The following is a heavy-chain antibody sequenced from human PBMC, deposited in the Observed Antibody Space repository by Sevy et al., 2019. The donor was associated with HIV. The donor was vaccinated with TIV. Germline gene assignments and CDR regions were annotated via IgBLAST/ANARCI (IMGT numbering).Heavy chain of an antibody. CDR2: IRQDGGEK. Sequence: GGSLRLSSVVSGFSFSNYWMSWVRQAPGKGLEWVANIRQDGGEKYYVDSVKGRFTISRDNAKNSLYLQMNSLRAEDTAVYDCAREISGSNGAFDIWGQGTTVTVSS. CDR3: AREISGSNGAFDI. J-gene: IGHJ3*02. CDR1: GFSFSNYW. D-gene: IGHD1-26*01. V-gene: IGHV3-7*03.